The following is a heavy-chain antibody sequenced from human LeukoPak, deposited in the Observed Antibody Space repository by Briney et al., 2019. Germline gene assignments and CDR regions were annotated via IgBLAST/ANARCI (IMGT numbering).Heavy chain of an antibody. CDR2: LSPHANYE. CDR3: ARDWIDRSLDY. Sequence: GGSLRLSCAASGSIFSSYGMHWVRQAPGKGLEWVAVLSPHANYEYYADSVQGRFTMSRDDSKNTVYLLMNSLTDEETAVYYCARDWIDRSLDYWGLGTLVTVSS. CDR1: GSIFSSYG. V-gene: IGHV3-33*01. J-gene: IGHJ4*02. D-gene: IGHD2-2*03.